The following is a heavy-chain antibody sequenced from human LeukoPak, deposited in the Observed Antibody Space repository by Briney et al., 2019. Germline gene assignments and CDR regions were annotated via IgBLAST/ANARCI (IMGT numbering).Heavy chain of an antibody. V-gene: IGHV1-8*01. CDR2: MNPNSGNT. J-gene: IGHJ4*02. Sequence: GASVKVSCKASGYTFTNYDINWVRQATGQGLEWMGWMNPNSGNTGYAQKFQGRVTMTRNTSISTAYMELSSLRVEDTAVYFCARPPDLGSSAYFWFPKWGQGTLVTVSS. CDR3: ARPPDLGSSAYFWFPK. CDR1: GYTFTNYD. D-gene: IGHD3-22*01.